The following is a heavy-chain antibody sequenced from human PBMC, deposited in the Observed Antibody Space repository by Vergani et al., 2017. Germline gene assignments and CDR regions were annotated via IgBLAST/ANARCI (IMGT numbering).Heavy chain of an antibody. CDR3: TRHWAVVAANNWFDP. D-gene: IGHD2-15*01. J-gene: IGHJ5*02. V-gene: IGHV4-38-2*01. CDR1: GYSISRGYY. CDR2: IYRTGRT. Sequence: QVQLEESGPGLVKPSETLSLTCAVSGYSISRGYYWDWIRQPPGKGLEWIGSIYRTGRTHFNPSLKSRVTISVDTSNNHFSLRLNALTAADTAVYYCTRHWAVVAANNWFDPWGQGTLVTVSS.